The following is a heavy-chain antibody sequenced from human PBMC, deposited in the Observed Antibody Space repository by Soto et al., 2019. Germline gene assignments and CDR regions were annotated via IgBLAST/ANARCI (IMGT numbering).Heavy chain of an antibody. CDR3: ARGGSYDILTGYFADYGMDV. J-gene: IGHJ6*02. CDR2: IWYDGSNK. CDR1: GFTFSSYG. V-gene: IGHV3-33*01. D-gene: IGHD3-9*01. Sequence: GGSLRLSCVVSGFTFSSYGMHWVRQAPGKGLEWVAVIWYDGSNKYYADSVKGRFTISRDNSKNTLYLQMNSLRAGDTAVYYCARGGSYDILTGYFADYGMDVWGQGTTVTVSS.